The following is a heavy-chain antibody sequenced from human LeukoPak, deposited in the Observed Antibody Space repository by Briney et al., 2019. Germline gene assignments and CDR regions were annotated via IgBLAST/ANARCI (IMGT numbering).Heavy chain of an antibody. Sequence: GGSLRLSCAASGFTFSSYAMSWVRQAPGKGLEWVSDNGSGGSTYYADSVKGRFTISRDNSKNTLYLQMNSLRAEGTAVYYCARAGGYYYDSSGYSYSGAFDIWGQGTMVTVSS. J-gene: IGHJ3*02. CDR3: ARAGGYYYDSSGYSYSGAFDI. V-gene: IGHV3-23*01. CDR1: GFTFSSYA. D-gene: IGHD3-22*01. CDR2: NGSGGST.